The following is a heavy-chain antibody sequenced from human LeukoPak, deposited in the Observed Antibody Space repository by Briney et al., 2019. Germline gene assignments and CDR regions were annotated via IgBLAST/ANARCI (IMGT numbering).Heavy chain of an antibody. Sequence: GGSLRLSCAASGFTFSSYGMHWVRQAPGKGLEWVAVISYDGSNKYYADSVKGRFTISRDNSKNTLYLQMNSLGPEDTAVYYCVRDAGMYYFDYWGQGTLVTVSS. CDR1: GFTFSSYG. V-gene: IGHV3-30*03. CDR2: ISYDGSNK. J-gene: IGHJ4*02. CDR3: VRDAGMYYFDY. D-gene: IGHD2-8*01.